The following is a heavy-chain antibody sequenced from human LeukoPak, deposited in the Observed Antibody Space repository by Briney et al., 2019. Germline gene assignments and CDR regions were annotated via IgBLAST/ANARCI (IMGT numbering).Heavy chain of an antibody. CDR1: GFTVSSKY. Sequence: GGSLRLSCAASGFTVSSKYMSWVGQGPGNGLEGVSIIYSGGDTYYADSVKGRFTISRDNSKNTMFLQINSLRTEDTAVYYCARVDSSGYHKYYFDYWGQGTLVTVSS. D-gene: IGHD3-22*01. CDR2: IYSGGDT. CDR3: ARVDSSGYHKYYFDY. V-gene: IGHV3-53*01. J-gene: IGHJ4*02.